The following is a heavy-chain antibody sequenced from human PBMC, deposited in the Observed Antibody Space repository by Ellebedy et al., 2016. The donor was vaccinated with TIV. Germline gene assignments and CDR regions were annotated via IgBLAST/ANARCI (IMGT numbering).Heavy chain of an antibody. D-gene: IGHD1-14*01. CDR2: IKQDGSVQ. Sequence: GESLKISCAASGFTLSTHWMSWVRQAPGPGLEWVASIKQDGSVQFYVNSVRGRFTISRDNSKTSTYLQMNSLRAEDTAWYYCARWAYVNSWYHLDYWGQGTLVTVSS. CDR1: GFTLSTHW. V-gene: IGHV3-7*01. CDR3: ARWAYVNSWYHLDY. J-gene: IGHJ4*02.